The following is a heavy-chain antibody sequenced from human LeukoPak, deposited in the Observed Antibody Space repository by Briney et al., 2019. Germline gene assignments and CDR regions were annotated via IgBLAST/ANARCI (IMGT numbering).Heavy chain of an antibody. J-gene: IGHJ4*02. D-gene: IGHD1-7*01. CDR1: GFTFSSYA. CDR2: ISASGGST. CDR3: ARGMTGTY. Sequence: GGSLRLSCAASGFTFSSYAMSWVRQAPGKGLEWVSAISASGGSTYYADSVKGRFTISRDNAKNSLYLQMNSLRAEDTAVYYCARGMTGTYWGQGTLVTVSS. V-gene: IGHV3-23*01.